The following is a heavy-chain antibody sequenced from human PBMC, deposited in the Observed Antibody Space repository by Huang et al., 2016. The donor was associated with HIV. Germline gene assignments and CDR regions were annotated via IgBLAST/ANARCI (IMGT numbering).Heavy chain of an antibody. CDR1: GYSFDIYW. D-gene: IGHD4-4*01. V-gene: IGHV5-51*01. CDR3: AKLRRRDYSGSDAFDV. Sequence: EVQLVQSGAEVKKPGESLNISCKASGYSFDIYWLGWVRQMPGKGLEWMGIISPGDSDARYSPSLQGQVTFSADKSTRTAYLQWSSLKASDTAMYYCAKLRRRDYSGSDAFDVWGQGTMVTVSS. J-gene: IGHJ3*01. CDR2: ISPGDSDA.